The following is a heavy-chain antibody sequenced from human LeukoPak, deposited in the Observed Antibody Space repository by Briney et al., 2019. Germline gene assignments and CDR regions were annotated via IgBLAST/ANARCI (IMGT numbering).Heavy chain of an antibody. Sequence: SETLSLTCTVSGGSISSGSYYWSWIRQPAGKGLEWIGRIYTSGSTNYNPSLKSRVTISEDTSKNQFSLKLSSVTAADTAVYYCATSWVYSSGWYDYWGQGTLVTVSS. J-gene: IGHJ4*02. CDR1: GGSISSGSYY. CDR2: IYTSGST. D-gene: IGHD6-19*01. CDR3: ATSWVYSSGWYDY. V-gene: IGHV4-61*02.